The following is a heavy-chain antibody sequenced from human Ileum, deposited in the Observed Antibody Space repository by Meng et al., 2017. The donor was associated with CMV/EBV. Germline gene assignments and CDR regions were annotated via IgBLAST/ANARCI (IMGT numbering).Heavy chain of an antibody. Sequence: ESLKISCTVSGDSISSYYWTWIRQSPGKGLEFIGNVFSTGSPNYNPSLKSRVTMTQDMSKNQFSLKLTSVTVADTAVYYCARDFSSYFDYWGQGILVTVSS. J-gene: IGHJ4*02. V-gene: IGHV4-59*01. D-gene: IGHD2-2*01. CDR2: VFSTGSP. CDR1: GDSISSYY. CDR3: ARDFSSYFDY.